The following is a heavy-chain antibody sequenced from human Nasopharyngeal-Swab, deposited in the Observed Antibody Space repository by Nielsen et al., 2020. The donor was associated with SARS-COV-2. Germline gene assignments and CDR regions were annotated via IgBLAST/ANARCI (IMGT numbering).Heavy chain of an antibody. CDR2: IDNDGSST. D-gene: IGHD1-26*01. Sequence: GESLKISCTVSGFTFTDYWMYWLRQSPGKGPVWLSRIDNDGSSTTYADSVRGRFTISRDNARNTLFLQLHSLRAEDTAVYYCARESYSWSWYGPDYWGQGTQVTVSS. V-gene: IGHV3-74*03. CDR1: GFTFTDYW. J-gene: IGHJ4*02. CDR3: ARESYSWSWYGPDY.